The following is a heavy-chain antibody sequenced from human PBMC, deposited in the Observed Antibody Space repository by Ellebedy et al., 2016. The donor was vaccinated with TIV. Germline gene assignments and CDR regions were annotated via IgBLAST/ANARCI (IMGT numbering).Heavy chain of an antibody. CDR3: ARRAYYDNSQDYRYFDL. CDR1: GYSFTSYW. D-gene: IGHD3-22*01. V-gene: IGHV5-51*01. J-gene: IGHJ2*01. Sequence: GESLKISCKGSGYSFTSYWIGWMRQMPGKGLEWMGIIHPGDSDTRYSPSFQGQVTISVDKSLSSAYLQWNSLKASDTAMYYCARRAYYDNSQDYRYFDLWGRGTLVTVSS. CDR2: IHPGDSDT.